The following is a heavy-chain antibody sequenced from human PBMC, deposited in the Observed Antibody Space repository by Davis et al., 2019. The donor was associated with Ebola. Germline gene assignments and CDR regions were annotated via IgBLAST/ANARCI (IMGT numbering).Heavy chain of an antibody. V-gene: IGHV4-39*07. Sequence: MPSETLSLTCTVSGGSISSYYWGWIRQPPGKGLEWIGSIYYSGSTNYNPSLKSRVTISVDTSKNQFSLKLSSVTAADTAVYYCARVRVVVAAAYYYYYGMDVWGQGTTVTVSS. CDR2: IYYSGST. D-gene: IGHD2-15*01. CDR3: ARVRVVVAAAYYYYYGMDV. CDR1: GGSISSYY. J-gene: IGHJ6*02.